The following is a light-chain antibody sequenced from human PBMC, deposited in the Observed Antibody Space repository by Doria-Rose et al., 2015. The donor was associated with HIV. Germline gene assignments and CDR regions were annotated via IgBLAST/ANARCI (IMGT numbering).Light chain of an antibody. J-gene: IGKJ3*01. Sequence: TQSPESLGMSLGEMATLNCKSNQSLLYTSKNYLAWYQQKPGQPSKLLIYWASTRQSGVPARFSGSGSGTDFTLTISSLEAEDAAVYYCQQYYDTPSFGPGTTVDIK. V-gene: IGKV4-1*01. CDR2: WAS. CDR3: QQYYDTPS. CDR1: QSLLYTSKNY.